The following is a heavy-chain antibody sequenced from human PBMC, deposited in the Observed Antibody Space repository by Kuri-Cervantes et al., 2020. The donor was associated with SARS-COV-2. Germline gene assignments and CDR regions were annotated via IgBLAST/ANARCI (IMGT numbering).Heavy chain of an antibody. J-gene: IGHJ4*02. CDR2: ISSSSYT. V-gene: IGHV3-21*04. CDR1: GFTFSSYS. Sequence: LSLTCAASGFTFSSYSMNWVRQAPGKGLEWVSSISSSSYTNYADSVKGRFTISRDNAKNSLYLQMNGLRAEDTAVYYCARDLNGGSDYWGQGTLVTVSS. D-gene: IGHD3-10*01. CDR3: ARDLNGGSDY.